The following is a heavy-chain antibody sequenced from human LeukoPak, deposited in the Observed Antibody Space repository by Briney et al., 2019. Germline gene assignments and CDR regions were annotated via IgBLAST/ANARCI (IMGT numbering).Heavy chain of an antibody. J-gene: IGHJ5*02. Sequence: GGSLRLSCAASGFTFSSYAMSWVRQAPGKGLEWVSAISGSGGSTYYADSVKGRFTISRDNSKNTLYLQMNSLKTEDTAVYYCTTDPSGTLPVGPWGQGTLVTVSS. CDR3: TTDPSGTLPVGP. V-gene: IGHV3-23*01. CDR1: GFTFSSYA. CDR2: ISGSGGST. D-gene: IGHD3-10*01.